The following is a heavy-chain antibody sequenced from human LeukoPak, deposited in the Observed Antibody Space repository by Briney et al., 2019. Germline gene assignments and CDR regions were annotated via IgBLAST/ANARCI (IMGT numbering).Heavy chain of an antibody. J-gene: IGHJ6*03. V-gene: IGHV1-18*01. Sequence: ASVKVSCKASGYTFTSYGISWVRQAPGQGLEWMGWISEYNGNTNYAQKFQGRVTMTTDTSTSTAYMELRSLRSDDTAVYYCARDLTSLYSYYYMDVWGKGTTVTISS. CDR2: ISEYNGNT. CDR1: GYTFTSYG. CDR3: ARDLTSLYSYYYMDV.